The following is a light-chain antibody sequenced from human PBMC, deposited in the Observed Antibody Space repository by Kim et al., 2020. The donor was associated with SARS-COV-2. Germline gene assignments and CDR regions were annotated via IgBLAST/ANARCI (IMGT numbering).Light chain of an antibody. V-gene: IGLV2-23*02. CDR1: RSDVGRYTL. CDR2: EVD. CDR3: CSNAGSHTYV. J-gene: IGLJ1*01. Sequence: LTQPASVSGSPGQSITISCTGTRSDVGRYTLVSWYQQHPGKVPSLLIYEVDKRPSEISYRFSGTKSDNTASLTISGLQDEDEADYYCCSNAGSHTYVFGTGTKGTLL.